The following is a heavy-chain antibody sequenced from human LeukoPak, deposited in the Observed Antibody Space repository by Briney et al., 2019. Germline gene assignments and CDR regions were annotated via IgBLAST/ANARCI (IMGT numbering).Heavy chain of an antibody. Sequence: GGSLRLSCAASGFTLSNYAMSWVRQAPGKGLEWISSITGSGGTTYYADSVKGRFAVSRDNSKNTLYLQMSSLTAEDAAVYYCAKDVPEDYSIWGSYRSDYWGQGTLVTVSS. V-gene: IGHV3-23*01. CDR1: GFTLSNYA. CDR3: AKDVPEDYSIWGSYRSDY. D-gene: IGHD3-16*02. CDR2: ITGSGGTT. J-gene: IGHJ4*02.